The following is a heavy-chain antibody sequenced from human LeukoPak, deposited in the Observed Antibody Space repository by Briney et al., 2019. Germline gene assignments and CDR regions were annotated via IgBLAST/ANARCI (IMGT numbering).Heavy chain of an antibody. CDR3: ARGRGSTKGVRYYYYMDV. V-gene: IGHV4-34*01. CDR1: GRSFSGYY. J-gene: IGHJ6*03. CDR2: INHSGST. Sequence: SETLSLTCAVYGRSFSGYYWSWIRQPPGKGLEWIGEINHSGSTNYNPSLKSRVTISVDTSKNQFSLKLSSVTAADTAVYYCARGRGSTKGVRYYYYMDVWGKGTTVTVSS. D-gene: IGHD2-2*01.